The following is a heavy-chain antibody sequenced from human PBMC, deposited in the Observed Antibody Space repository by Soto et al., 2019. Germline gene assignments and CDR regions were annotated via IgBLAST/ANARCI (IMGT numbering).Heavy chain of an antibody. CDR3: ARHIIAAQLVPGNNWFDP. J-gene: IGHJ5*02. CDR2: IYYSGST. D-gene: IGHD6-13*01. Sequence: KPSETLSLTCTVSGGSISSSSYYWGWIRQPPGKGLEWIGSIYYSGSTYYNPSLKSRVTISVDTSKNQFSLKLSSVTAADTAVYYCARHIIAAQLVPGNNWFDPWGQGTLVTVSS. CDR1: GGSISSSSYY. V-gene: IGHV4-39*01.